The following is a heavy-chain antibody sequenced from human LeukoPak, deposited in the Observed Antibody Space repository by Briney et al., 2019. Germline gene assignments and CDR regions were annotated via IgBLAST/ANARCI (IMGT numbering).Heavy chain of an antibody. J-gene: IGHJ5*02. Sequence: ASVKVSCKASGGTFSSYAISWVRQAPGQGLEWMGRINPNSGGTNYAQKFQGRVTMTRDTSISTAYMELSRLRSDDTAVYYCARGPLSPDGSSWYRDNWFDPWGQGTLVTVSS. CDR2: INPNSGGT. V-gene: IGHV1-2*06. CDR3: ARGPLSPDGSSWYRDNWFDP. D-gene: IGHD6-13*01. CDR1: GGTFSSYA.